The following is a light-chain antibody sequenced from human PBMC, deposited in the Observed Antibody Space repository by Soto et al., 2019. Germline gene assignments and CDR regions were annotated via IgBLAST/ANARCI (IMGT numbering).Light chain of an antibody. Sequence: EIVMTQSPATLSVSPGERATLSCRASQSVSSNLAWYQQKPGQAPRLLIYGASIRATGIPARFSGSGSGTEFTLNIRSLQTEDFAVYYCQQYNNWPWTFGQGTKVQIK. J-gene: IGKJ1*01. CDR1: QSVSSN. V-gene: IGKV3-15*01. CDR3: QQYNNWPWT. CDR2: GAS.